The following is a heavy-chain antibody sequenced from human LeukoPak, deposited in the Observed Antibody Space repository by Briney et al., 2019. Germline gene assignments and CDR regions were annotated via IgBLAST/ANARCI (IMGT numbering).Heavy chain of an antibody. CDR2: INHNSGGT. Sequence: GAVKDSCKASGYTFTGYYMHWVRQAPGQGREWMGWINHNSGGTNYAQKFQGRVTLTRETSISTAYMDLSSLRSEGTAGCYWSADGGYGGNIGFDYWGQGPLVTVS. D-gene: IGHD4-23*01. CDR3: SADGGYGGNIGFDY. CDR1: GYTFTGYY. V-gene: IGHV1-2*02. J-gene: IGHJ4*02.